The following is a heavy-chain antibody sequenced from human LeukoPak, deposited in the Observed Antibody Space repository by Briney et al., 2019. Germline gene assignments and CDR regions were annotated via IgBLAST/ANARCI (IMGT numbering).Heavy chain of an antibody. CDR1: GGSFSGYY. V-gene: IGHV4-34*01. CDR2: INHSGST. D-gene: IGHD4-17*01. Sequence: PSETLSLTCAVYGGSFSGYYWSWIRQPPGKGLEWIGEINHSGSTNYNPSLKSRVTISVDTSKNQFSLKLSSVTAAVTAVYYCARGGYTVTSYYYYYYGMDVWGQGTTVTVSS. CDR3: ARGGYTVTSYYYYYYGMDV. J-gene: IGHJ6*02.